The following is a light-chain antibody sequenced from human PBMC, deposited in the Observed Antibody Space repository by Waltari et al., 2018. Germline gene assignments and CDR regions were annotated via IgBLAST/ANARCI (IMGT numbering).Light chain of an antibody. V-gene: IGKV4-1*01. CDR1: QSIFYSSTNKNY. CDR2: WAS. J-gene: IGKJ4*01. Sequence: DIVMTQSPDSLAVALGERATINCKSSQSIFYSSTNKNYLAWHQQKPGQPPKLLIYWASTRESGVPDRFSGTGSGTDFTLTISSLQAGDVAVYYCQQFYSTPLTFGGGTKVEIK. CDR3: QQFYSTPLT.